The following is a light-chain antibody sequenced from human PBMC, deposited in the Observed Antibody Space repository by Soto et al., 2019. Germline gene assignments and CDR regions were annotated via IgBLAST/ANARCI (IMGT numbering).Light chain of an antibody. J-gene: IGKJ4*01. CDR3: QQRHCAPLT. Sequence: QMTQSPSSLFASVGDRVTITCRASQSISSHLNWYQQKVGQTPRLLIYAASTLQSEVPPRFSGSGSGTEFTLTRSGLQREDFATYYCQQRHCAPLTFGGGTKIQI. CDR2: AAS. CDR1: QSISSH. V-gene: IGKV1-39*01.